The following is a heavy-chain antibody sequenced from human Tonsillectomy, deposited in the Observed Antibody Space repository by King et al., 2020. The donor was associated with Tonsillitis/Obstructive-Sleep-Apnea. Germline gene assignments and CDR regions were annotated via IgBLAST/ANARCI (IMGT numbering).Heavy chain of an antibody. D-gene: IGHD2-2*01. CDR1: GGTFSSYA. CDR3: ARPCSSTSWFDAFDI. V-gene: IGHV1-69*01. CDR2: IIPIFGTA. Sequence: VQLVESGAEVKKPGSSVTVSCKASGGTFSSYAISWVRQAPGQGLEWMGGIIPIFGTANYAQKFQGRVTITADESTSTAYMELSSLRSEDTAVYYCARPCSSTSWFDAFDIWGQGTMVTVSS. J-gene: IGHJ3*02.